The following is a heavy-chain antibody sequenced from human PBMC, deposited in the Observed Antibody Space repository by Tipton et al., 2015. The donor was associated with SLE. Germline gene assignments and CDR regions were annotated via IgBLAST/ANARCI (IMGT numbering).Heavy chain of an antibody. V-gene: IGHV4-34*01. CDR2: VYHSGST. J-gene: IGHJ3*02. D-gene: IGHD1-26*01. CDR3: ARGREWELLDAFDI. CDR1: GGSFSGYY. Sequence: TLSLTCAVYGGSFSGYYWSWIRQPPGKGLEWIGSVYHSGSTYYNPSLKSRVTISVDTSKNQFSLKLSSVTAADTAVYYCARGREWELLDAFDIWDQGTMVTVSS.